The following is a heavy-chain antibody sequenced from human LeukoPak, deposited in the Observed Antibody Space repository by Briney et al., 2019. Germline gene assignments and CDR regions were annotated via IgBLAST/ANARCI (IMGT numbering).Heavy chain of an antibody. CDR3: ARQGYYYYDSSGYLMAFDI. Sequence: GASVKVSCKASGYTFTSYAMHWVRQAPGQRLEWMGWINAGNGNTKYSQKSQGRVTITRDTSASTAYMELSSLRSEDTAVYYCARQGYYYYDSSGYLMAFDIWGQGTMVTVSS. J-gene: IGHJ3*02. CDR1: GYTFTSYA. CDR2: INAGNGNT. D-gene: IGHD3-22*01. V-gene: IGHV1-3*01.